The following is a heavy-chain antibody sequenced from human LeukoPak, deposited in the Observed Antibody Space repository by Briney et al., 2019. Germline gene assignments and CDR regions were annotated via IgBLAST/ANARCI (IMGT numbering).Heavy chain of an antibody. J-gene: IGHJ4*02. D-gene: IGHD5-18*01. CDR1: GFTFCNYW. V-gene: IGHV3-74*01. Sequence: PGGSLRLSCAASGFTFCNYWMHWVRQAPGKGLVWVSRINSDGSSTTYADSVKGRFTISRDNGQNTLYLQMNSLRAEDTAVYYCAREGRGYSYAFEYWGQGTLVTVSS. CDR2: INSDGSST. CDR3: AREGRGYSYAFEY.